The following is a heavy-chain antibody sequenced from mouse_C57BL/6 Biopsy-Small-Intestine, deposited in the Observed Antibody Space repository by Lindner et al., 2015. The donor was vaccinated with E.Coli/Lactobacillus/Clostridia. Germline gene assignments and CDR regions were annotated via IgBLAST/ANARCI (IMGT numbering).Heavy chain of an antibody. J-gene: IGHJ4*01. CDR3: ARPYYYAMDY. CDR1: GFTFSDYG. Sequence: VQLQESGEGLVKPGGSLKLSCAASGFTFSDYGMHWVRQSPETGLEWIAYISSGSSTIYYADTVKGRFTISRDNATNTLFLQMTSLRSEDTAMYYCARPYYYAMDYWGQGTSVTVSS. CDR2: ISSGSSTI. V-gene: IGHV5-17*01.